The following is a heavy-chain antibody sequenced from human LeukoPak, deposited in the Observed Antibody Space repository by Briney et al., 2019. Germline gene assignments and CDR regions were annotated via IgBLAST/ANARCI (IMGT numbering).Heavy chain of an antibody. V-gene: IGHV1-69*05. J-gene: IGHJ4*02. CDR1: GGTFSSYA. D-gene: IGHD3-10*01. Sequence: SVKVSCKASGGTFSSYAISRVRQAPGQGLEWMGGIIPIFGTANYAQKFQGRVTITTDESTSTAYMELSSLRSEDTAVYYCARGVVRGLYFDYWGQGTLVTVSS. CDR3: ARGVVRGLYFDY. CDR2: IIPIFGTA.